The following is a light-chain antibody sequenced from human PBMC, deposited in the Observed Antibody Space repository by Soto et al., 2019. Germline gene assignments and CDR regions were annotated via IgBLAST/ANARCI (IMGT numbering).Light chain of an antibody. CDR1: QSLLYSNGYNY. Sequence: DIVMTQSPLSLPVTPGEPASISCRSSQSLLYSNGYNYLDWYLQKPGQSPQLLIYLGSNRASGVXDXXRGSASGTDFTPKIRRVDDEDVRVYYCVTALQVPPTFDQGTKLEIK. CDR2: LGS. J-gene: IGKJ2*01. CDR3: VTALQVPPT. V-gene: IGKV2-28*01.